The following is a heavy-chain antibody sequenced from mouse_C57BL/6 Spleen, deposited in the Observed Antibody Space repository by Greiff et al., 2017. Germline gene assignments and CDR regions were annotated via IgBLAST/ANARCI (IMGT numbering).Heavy chain of an antibody. J-gene: IGHJ2*01. CDR3: ARGGYYGSSYVLYFDY. Sequence: QVQLKQSGAELMKPGASVKLSCKATGYTFTGYWIEWVKQRPGHGLEGIGEILPGSGSTNYNEKFKGKATFTADTSSNTAYMQLSSLTTEDSAIYYCARGGYYGSSYVLYFDYWGQGTPLTVSS. CDR1: GYTFTGYW. CDR2: ILPGSGST. V-gene: IGHV1-9*01. D-gene: IGHD1-1*01.